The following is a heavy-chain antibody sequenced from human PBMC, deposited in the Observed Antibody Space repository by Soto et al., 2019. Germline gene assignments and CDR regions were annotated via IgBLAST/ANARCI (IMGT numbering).Heavy chain of an antibody. Sequence: PETLCLTCAVYGGSFSGYYWSWIRQPPGKGLEWIGEINHSGSTNYNPSLKSRVTISVDTSKNQFSLRLSSVTAADTAVYYCARFGSARRWGELYNRFDPCCQGPLVT. D-gene: IGHD1-26*01. CDR3: ARFGSARRWGELYNRFDP. CDR1: GGSFSGYY. V-gene: IGHV4-34*01. CDR2: INHSGST. J-gene: IGHJ5*02.